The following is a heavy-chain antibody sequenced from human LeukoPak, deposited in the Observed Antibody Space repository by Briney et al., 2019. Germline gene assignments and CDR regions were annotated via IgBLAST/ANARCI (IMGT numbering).Heavy chain of an antibody. CDR1: GGSISSYY. J-gene: IGHJ4*02. CDR2: IYYSGST. V-gene: IGHV4-59*12. CDR3: ARGRSNGWFY. Sequence: SETLSLTCTVSGGSISSYYWSWIRQPPGKGLEWIGYIYYSGSTNYNPSLKSRVTISVDTSKNQFSLKLSSVTAADTAVYYCARGRSNGWFYWGQGTLVTVSS. D-gene: IGHD2-8*01.